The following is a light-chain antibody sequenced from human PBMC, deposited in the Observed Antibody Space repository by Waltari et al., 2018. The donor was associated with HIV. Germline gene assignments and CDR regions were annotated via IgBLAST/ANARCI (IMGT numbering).Light chain of an antibody. CDR1: QSVTSTY. CDR3: QQYGSLQWT. CDR2: GAS. V-gene: IGKV3-20*01. J-gene: IGKJ1*01. Sequence: ETVLTQSPGTLYLSPGERATLSCRASQSVTSTYFAWYQQKPGQAPRLLSYGASSRATGIPDRFSGTGSGTDFTLTISRLEPEDFALYYCQQYGSLQWTFGQGTKVEIK.